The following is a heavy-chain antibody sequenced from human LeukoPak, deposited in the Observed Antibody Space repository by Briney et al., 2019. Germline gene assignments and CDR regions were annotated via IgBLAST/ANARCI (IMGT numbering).Heavy chain of an antibody. Sequence: SETLSLTCTVSGDSISSSSHYWGWIRQPPGKGLEWIGSIYYSGSTYYNPSLKSRVTISVDTSKNQFSVKLSSVTAADTAVYYCARDQTGSSGLKVFYYYYYYMDVWGKGTTVTISS. CDR1: GDSISSSSHY. D-gene: IGHD3-22*01. V-gene: IGHV4-39*02. J-gene: IGHJ6*03. CDR3: ARDQTGSSGLKVFYYYYYYMDV. CDR2: IYYSGST.